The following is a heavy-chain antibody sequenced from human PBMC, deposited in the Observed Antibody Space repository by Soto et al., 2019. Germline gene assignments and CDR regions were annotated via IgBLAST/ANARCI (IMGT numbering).Heavy chain of an antibody. J-gene: IGHJ4*02. CDR2: ISGSRGNT. V-gene: IGHV3-23*01. CDR3: AKDSVANNLRGHFDY. Sequence: GGSLRLSCAASGFTLSTYAMNWVRQAPGKGLEWVSGISGSRGNTYYADSVKGRFTLSRDNSKNTLYLQMNSLRAEDTAVYYCAKDSVANNLRGHFDYWGPGTQVTVSS. CDR1: GFTLSTYA. D-gene: IGHD3-10*01.